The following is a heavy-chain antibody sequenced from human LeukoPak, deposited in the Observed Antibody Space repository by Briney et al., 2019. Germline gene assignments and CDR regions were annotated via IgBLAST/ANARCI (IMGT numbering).Heavy chain of an antibody. D-gene: IGHD3-22*01. Sequence: GGSLRLSCVASGFTFSSYWMHWVRRPPGNGLVWVSRIGSDGSTTTYADSVKGRFTISRDNAKNTLYLQMNSLRAEDTAVYYCARERSGSSGYYSAIDSWGQGTLVTVSS. CDR1: GFTFSSYW. CDR3: ARERSGSSGYYSAIDS. CDR2: IGSDGSTT. J-gene: IGHJ4*02. V-gene: IGHV3-74*01.